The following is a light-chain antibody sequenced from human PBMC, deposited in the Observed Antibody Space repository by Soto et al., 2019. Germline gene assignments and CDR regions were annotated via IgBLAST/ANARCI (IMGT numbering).Light chain of an antibody. V-gene: IGLV6-57*03. Sequence: LTQPHSVSESPGKTVTISCTRSSGSIASNHVQWYQQRPGSAPTTVIYKDNQRPTGVPDRFSGSIDSSSNSASLTISGLKTEDEADYYCQSYDSNNVLFGGRTKLTVL. J-gene: IGLJ2*01. CDR3: QSYDSNNVL. CDR2: KDN. CDR1: SGSIASNH.